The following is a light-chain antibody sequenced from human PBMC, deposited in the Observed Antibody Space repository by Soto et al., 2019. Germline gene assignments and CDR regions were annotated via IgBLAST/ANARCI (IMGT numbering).Light chain of an antibody. CDR1: QAIKNF. CDR3: QQSHNLPLT. CDR2: DAS. Sequence: DFQMTQSPSSLSASVGDRVTITCRATQAIKNFLNWYQQKPGRAPKLLISDASTLQRGVPSRFSGSGSGTHFTFVISSLQPEDVGTYYCQQSHNLPLTFGQGTRLDIK. V-gene: IGKV1-33*01. J-gene: IGKJ5*01.